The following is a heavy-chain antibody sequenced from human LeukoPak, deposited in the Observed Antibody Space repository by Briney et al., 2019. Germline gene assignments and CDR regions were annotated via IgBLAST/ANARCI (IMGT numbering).Heavy chain of an antibody. CDR2: INRSGT. CDR3: ARGRRMYSRAQNWFDP. J-gene: IGHJ5*02. V-gene: IGHV4-34*01. D-gene: IGHD6-13*01. CDR1: GGSFRDYY. Sequence: PSETLSLTCVVTGGSFRDYYWSWIRQSPGKGLEWIGEINRSGTTDNPSLKSRVTMSIDTSKNQFSLKLTSMTAADTAVYYCARGRRMYSRAQNWFDPWGQGTLVTVSS.